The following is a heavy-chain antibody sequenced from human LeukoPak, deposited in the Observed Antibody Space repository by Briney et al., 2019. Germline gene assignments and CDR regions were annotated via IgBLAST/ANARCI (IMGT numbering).Heavy chain of an antibody. CDR1: VFTFSTYN. CDR3: ARDPYNGGYGDSYYYYMDV. Sequence: GGSLRLSRAASVFTFSTYNMNWVREAPGRGLEWVSSITRSSRYTFYADSVKGRFTISRDNAKNSLYLQMNSLRAEDTAIYYCARDPYNGGYGDSYYYYMDVWGKGTTVTISS. D-gene: IGHD1-26*01. CDR2: ITRSSRYT. V-gene: IGHV3-21*06. J-gene: IGHJ6*03.